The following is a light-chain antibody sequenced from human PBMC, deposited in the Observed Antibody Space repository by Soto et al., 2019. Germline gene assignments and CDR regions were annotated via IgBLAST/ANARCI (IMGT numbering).Light chain of an antibody. J-gene: IGLJ2*01. V-gene: IGLV2-14*01. CDR1: SSDVGGYNY. CDR3: SSYTSSSTRVV. CDR2: DVS. Sequence: QSALTQPASVSGSPGQSITISCTGTSSDVGGYNYVSWYQQHPGKAPKLMIYDVSNRPSGVSNRFSGSKSGNTASLTISGLQVEYEADYYCSSYTSSSTRVVFGGGTQLTV.